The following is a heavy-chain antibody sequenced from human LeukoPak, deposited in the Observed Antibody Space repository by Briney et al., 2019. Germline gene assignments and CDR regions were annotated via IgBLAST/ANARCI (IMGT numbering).Heavy chain of an antibody. CDR3: ARDVNGYYFDY. D-gene: IGHD2-8*01. CDR2: FYISGST. CDR1: GGSINRNY. V-gene: IGHV4-4*07. J-gene: IGHJ4*02. Sequence: SETLSLTCTVSGGSINRNYWSWIRQPAGKGLEWIGRFYISGSTNYNPSLKSRVTMSVDTSKNQLSLKLTSLTAADTAVYYCARDVNGYYFDYWGQGTLVTVSS.